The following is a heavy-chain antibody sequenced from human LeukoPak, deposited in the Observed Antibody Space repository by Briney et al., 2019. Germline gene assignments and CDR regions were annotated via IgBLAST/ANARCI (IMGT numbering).Heavy chain of an antibody. Sequence: GGSLRLSCAGSGYSFDDYGMRWVRQAPGKGLEWVAGINWNGGSTGYAASVKGRCTISRDNAKNALYLEMNSLRAEATAFYYFVRPGKDGYAYDADYWGLGTLVIVSS. CDR2: INWNGGST. V-gene: IGHV3-20*04. CDR1: GYSFDDYG. D-gene: IGHD3-16*01. J-gene: IGHJ4*02. CDR3: VRPGKDGYAYDADY.